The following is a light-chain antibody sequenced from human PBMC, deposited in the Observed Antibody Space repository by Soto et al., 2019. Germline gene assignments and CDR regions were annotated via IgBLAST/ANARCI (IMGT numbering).Light chain of an antibody. CDR1: QSVSSN. V-gene: IGKV3-15*01. CDR2: GAS. CDR3: QQYSNWPPFT. Sequence: EIVMTQSPATLSVSPGERATLSCRASQSVSSNLAWYQQKSGQAPRLLIYGASTRATGIPARFSGSGSGTEFTLTISSLQSEDFAVYYCQQYSNWPPFTFGPGTKVDVK. J-gene: IGKJ3*01.